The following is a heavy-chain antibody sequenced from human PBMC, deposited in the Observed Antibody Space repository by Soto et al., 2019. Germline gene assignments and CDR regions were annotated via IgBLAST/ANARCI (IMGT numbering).Heavy chain of an antibody. V-gene: IGHV3-48*02. Sequence: GGSLRLSCAASGFTFSSYSMNWVRQAPGKGLEWISYISTTSSSIYYADSVKGRFTISRDNAKNSLFLQMNSLRDEDTAVYYCARKGVAFDYWGQGAMVTVYS. CDR3: ARKGVAFDY. CDR2: ISTTSSSI. J-gene: IGHJ4*02. CDR1: GFTFSSYS. D-gene: IGHD3-3*01.